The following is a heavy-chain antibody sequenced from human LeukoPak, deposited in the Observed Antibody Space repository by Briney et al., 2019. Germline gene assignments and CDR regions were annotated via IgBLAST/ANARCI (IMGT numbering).Heavy chain of an antibody. CDR2: ISYDGSNK. Sequence: GRSLRLSCAASGFTFSSYAMHWVRQAPGKGLEWVAVISYDGSNKYYADSVKGRFTISRDNSKNTLYLQMNSLRAEDTAVYYCARDSHDFWSGYSAPDFDYWGQGTLVTVSS. CDR1: GFTFSSYA. V-gene: IGHV3-30*04. D-gene: IGHD3-3*01. CDR3: ARDSHDFWSGYSAPDFDY. J-gene: IGHJ4*02.